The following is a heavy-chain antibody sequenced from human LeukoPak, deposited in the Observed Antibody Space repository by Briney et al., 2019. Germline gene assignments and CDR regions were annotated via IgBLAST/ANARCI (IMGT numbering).Heavy chain of an antibody. D-gene: IGHD2-2*01. CDR1: GGSFSGYY. J-gene: IGHJ6*02. CDR3: ARAAGHCSSTSCYYYYGMDV. Sequence: PSETLSLTCAVYGGSFSGYYWSWIRQPPGKGLEWIGEINHSGSTNYNPSLKSRVTISVDTSKNQFSLELSSVTAADTAVYYCARAAGHCSSTSCYYYYGMDVWGQGTTVTVSS. CDR2: INHSGST. V-gene: IGHV4-34*01.